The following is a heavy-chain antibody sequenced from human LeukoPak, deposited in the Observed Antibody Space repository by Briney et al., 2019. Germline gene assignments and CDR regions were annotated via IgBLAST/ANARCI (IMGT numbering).Heavy chain of an antibody. CDR2: ISYDGSNK. V-gene: IGHV3-30-3*01. J-gene: IGHJ4*01. D-gene: IGHD6-13*01. CDR3: AKDGTYSTLGTYFDY. Sequence: GGSLRLSCAASGFTFSSYAMHWVRQAPGKGLEWVAVISYDGSNKYYADSVKGRFTISRDNSKNTLYLQMNSLRAEDTAVYYCAKDGTYSTLGTYFDYWGQEPWSPSPQ. CDR1: GFTFSSYA.